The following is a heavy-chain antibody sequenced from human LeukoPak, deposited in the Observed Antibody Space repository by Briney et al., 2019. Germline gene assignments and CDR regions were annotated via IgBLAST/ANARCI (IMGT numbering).Heavy chain of an antibody. V-gene: IGHV3-7*03. Sequence: GGSLRLSCAASGFALSSHWMTWVRQVPGRGPEWVANVNRDGSETYYLDSVKGRFTISKDNTKNSLYLQMNSLRAEDTALYHCARNNGMDVWGQGTTVIVSS. CDR3: ARNNGMDV. J-gene: IGHJ6*02. CDR1: GFALSSHW. CDR2: VNRDGSET.